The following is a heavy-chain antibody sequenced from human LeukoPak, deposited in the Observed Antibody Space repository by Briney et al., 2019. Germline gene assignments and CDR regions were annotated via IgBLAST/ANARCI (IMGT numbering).Heavy chain of an antibody. D-gene: IGHD2-2*01. CDR3: ARGPFTSISKYFDY. CDR1: GFTFTTYS. V-gene: IGHV3-21*01. CDR2: ISSGSSAI. J-gene: IGHJ4*02. Sequence: GGSLRLSCEASGFTFTTYSMTWVRQAPGKGLEWVSIISSGSSAIFSADALKGRFTISRDDAKNLLYLDMNSLRAEDTAVYYCARGPFTSISKYFDYWGQGTLVTVSS.